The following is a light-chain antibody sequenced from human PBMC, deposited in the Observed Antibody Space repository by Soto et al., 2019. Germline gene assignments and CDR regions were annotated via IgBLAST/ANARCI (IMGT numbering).Light chain of an antibody. J-gene: IGKJ4*01. CDR3: QQYNVWPLT. V-gene: IGKV3-15*01. Sequence: EIVMTQSPATLSVSPGERATLSCRASQSVSSKLAWYQQKPGQAPRLLIYGASTRATGIPARFSGSGSGTEFTLTISSLQSEDFAVYSCQQYNVWPLTFGGGTKVEFK. CDR1: QSVSSK. CDR2: GAS.